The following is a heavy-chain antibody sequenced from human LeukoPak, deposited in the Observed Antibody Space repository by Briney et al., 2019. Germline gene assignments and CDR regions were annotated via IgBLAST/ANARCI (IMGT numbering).Heavy chain of an antibody. D-gene: IGHD3-22*01. J-gene: IGHJ5*02. V-gene: IGHV3-30*02. CDR2: IWYDGSNK. CDR3: AKSFSYDSSGYLGS. Sequence: PGGSLRLSCAASGFTFSSYGMHWVRQAPGKGLEWVAVIWYDGSNKYYADSVKGRFTISRDTSTNTLHLQMNSLRAEDTAVYYCAKSFSYDSSGYLGSWGQGTLVTVSS. CDR1: GFTFSSYG.